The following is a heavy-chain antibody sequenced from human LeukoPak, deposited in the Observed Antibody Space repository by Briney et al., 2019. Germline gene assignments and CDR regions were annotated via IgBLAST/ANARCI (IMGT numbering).Heavy chain of an antibody. V-gene: IGHV4-39*01. J-gene: IGHJ4*02. Sequence: PSETLSLTCTVSGGSISSSSYYWGWIRQPPGKGLEWIGNIYYGENTYYNPSLKSRVTISIDTSNNQFYLKLSSLTAADTAVYYCARRDDSSGYHKIFDYWGQGTLVTVSS. CDR1: GGSISSSSYY. CDR2: IYYGENT. D-gene: IGHD3-22*01. CDR3: ARRDDSSGYHKIFDY.